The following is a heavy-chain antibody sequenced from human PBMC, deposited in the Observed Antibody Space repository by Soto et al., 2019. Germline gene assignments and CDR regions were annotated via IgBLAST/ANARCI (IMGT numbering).Heavy chain of an antibody. J-gene: IGHJ4*02. D-gene: IGHD3-9*01. CDR3: ARDHLGSSFWAVDILTGPFDY. CDR1: GFTFSSYG. CDR2: IWYDGSNK. Sequence: GGSLRLSCAASGFTFSSYGMHWVRQAPGKGLEWVAVIWYDGSNKYYADSVKGRFTISRDNSKNTLYLQMNSLRAEDTAVYYCARDHLGSSFWAVDILTGPFDYWGQGTLVTVSS. V-gene: IGHV3-33*01.